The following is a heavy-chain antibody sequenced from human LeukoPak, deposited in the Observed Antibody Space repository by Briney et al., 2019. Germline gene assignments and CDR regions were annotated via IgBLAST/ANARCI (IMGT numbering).Heavy chain of an antibody. V-gene: IGHV3-23*01. CDR1: EFTFSSYA. CDR2: LSGSGGST. J-gene: IGHJ4*02. D-gene: IGHD3-16*01. Sequence: PGGSLRLSCAASEFTFSSYAMSWVRQAPGKGLEWVSTLSGSGGSTYYADSVKGRFTISRDNSKNTLYLQMNSLTAEDTAVYYCAKRQRAAGGYFHYWGQGTLVTVPS. CDR3: AKRQRAAGGYFHY.